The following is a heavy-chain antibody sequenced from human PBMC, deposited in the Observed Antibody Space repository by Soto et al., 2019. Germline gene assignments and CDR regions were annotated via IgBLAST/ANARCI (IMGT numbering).Heavy chain of an antibody. V-gene: IGHV4-39*01. CDR2: IYYSGST. J-gene: IGHJ5*02. D-gene: IGHD3-3*02. CDR3: ASPKIAFYNWFDP. CDR1: GGSISSSSYY. Sequence: QLQLQESGPGLVKPSETLSLTCTVSGGSISSSSYYWGWIRQPPGKGLEWIGSIYYSGSTYYNPSLKSRVTIAVDTSKIQFSLKLSSVTAADTAVYYCASPKIAFYNWFDPWGQGTLVTVSS.